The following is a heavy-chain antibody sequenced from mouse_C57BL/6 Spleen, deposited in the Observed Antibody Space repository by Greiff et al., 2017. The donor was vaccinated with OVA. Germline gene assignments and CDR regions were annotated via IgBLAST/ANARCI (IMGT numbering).Heavy chain of an antibody. CDR3: ARPNYYGSPYYAMDY. D-gene: IGHD1-1*01. CDR1: GYTFTSYW. Sequence: QVQLKQPGTELVKPGASVKLSCKASGYTFTSYWMHWVKQRPGQGLEWIGNINPSNGGTNYNEKFKSKATLTVDKSSSTAYMQLSSLTSEDSAVYYCARPNYYGSPYYAMDYWGQGTSVTVSS. CDR2: INPSNGGT. J-gene: IGHJ4*01. V-gene: IGHV1-53*01.